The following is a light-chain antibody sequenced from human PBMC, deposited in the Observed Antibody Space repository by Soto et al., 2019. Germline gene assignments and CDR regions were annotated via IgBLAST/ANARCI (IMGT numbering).Light chain of an antibody. Sequence: DIPMTQSPSSLSASEGDRVTITCRASQSISTYLNWYQQKPGKAPKLLIYAASSLQSGVPSRFSGSGSGTEFTLTISSLQAEDFAIYSCQQSSSAPLTFGPGTKVDIK. CDR2: AAS. J-gene: IGKJ3*01. V-gene: IGKV1-39*01. CDR3: QQSSSAPLT. CDR1: QSISTY.